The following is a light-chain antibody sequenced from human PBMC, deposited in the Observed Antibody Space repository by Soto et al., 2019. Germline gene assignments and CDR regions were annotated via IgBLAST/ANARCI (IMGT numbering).Light chain of an antibody. Sequence: EIVFTQSAGTVSLSPGERATLSCRASQSVSNTYLAWYQQKPGQAPRLLIYGASSRATGIPDRFSGSGSGTDFTLTISRLEPEDFAVYYCQHYGIPVTFGPGTKVDIK. CDR2: GAS. J-gene: IGKJ3*01. CDR3: QHYGIPVT. CDR1: QSVSNTY. V-gene: IGKV3-20*01.